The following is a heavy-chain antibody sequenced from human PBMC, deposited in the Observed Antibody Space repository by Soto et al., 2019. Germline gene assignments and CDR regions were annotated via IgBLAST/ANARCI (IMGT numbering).Heavy chain of an antibody. CDR3: ARHGDSYGFDYYYGMDV. CDR1: GYSFTSYW. J-gene: IGHJ6*02. V-gene: IGHV5-51*01. D-gene: IGHD5-18*01. CDR2: IYPGDSDT. Sequence: GESLKISCKGSGYSFTSYWIGWVRQMPGKGLEWVGIIYPGDSDTRYSPSFQGQVTISADKSISTAYLQWSSLKASDTAMYYCARHGDSYGFDYYYGMDVWGQGTTVTVSS.